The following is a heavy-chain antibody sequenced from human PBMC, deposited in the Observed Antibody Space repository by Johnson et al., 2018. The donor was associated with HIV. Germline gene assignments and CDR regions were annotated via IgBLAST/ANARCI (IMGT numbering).Heavy chain of an antibody. J-gene: IGHJ3*02. CDR1: GFTFSDYY. Sequence: QVQLVESGGGVVQPGRSLRLSCAASGFTFSDYYMSWIRQAPGKGLEWVSYISSSGSTIYYADSVKGRFTISRDNAKNSLYLQMNSLRAEDTAVYYGARSYSSSSHDAFDIWGQGTMVTVSS. D-gene: IGHD6-6*01. CDR3: ARSYSSSSHDAFDI. CDR2: ISSSGSTI. V-gene: IGHV3-11*04.